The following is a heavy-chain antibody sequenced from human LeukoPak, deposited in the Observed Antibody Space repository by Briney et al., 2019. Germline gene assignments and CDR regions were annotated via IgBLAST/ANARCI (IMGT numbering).Heavy chain of an antibody. Sequence: ETSETLSLTCAVYGGSFSTYYWSWISQPPGKGLEWVGEINHSGSTNHNPSLKSRVTISIDTSKNQFSLKLTSVTAADTAVYYCARPGGRSGLAEYFQYWGQGTLVTVSS. V-gene: IGHV4-34*01. CDR3: ARPGGRSGLAEYFQY. D-gene: IGHD6-19*01. J-gene: IGHJ1*01. CDR1: GGSFSTYY. CDR2: INHSGST.